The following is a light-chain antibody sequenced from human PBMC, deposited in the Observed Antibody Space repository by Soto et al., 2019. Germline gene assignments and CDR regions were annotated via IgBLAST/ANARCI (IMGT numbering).Light chain of an antibody. CDR2: DAS. CDR1: QAISSA. CDR3: QHADSFPLIT. J-gene: IGKJ5*01. Sequence: ANQLTQSPSSLSASVGDRVTITCRASQAISSALAWYQQKPGKPPKLLIYDASTLQSGVPSRFSGTASGTDFTLTINSLQPEDFATYYCQHADSFPLITFGQGTRLDIK. V-gene: IGKV1-13*02.